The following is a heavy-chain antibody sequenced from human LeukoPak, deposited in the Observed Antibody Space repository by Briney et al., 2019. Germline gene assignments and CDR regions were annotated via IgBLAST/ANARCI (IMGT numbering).Heavy chain of an antibody. CDR3: ARYRSAWYGDH. V-gene: IGHV1-8*01. J-gene: IGHJ4*02. D-gene: IGHD6-19*01. CDR2: MNPNSGNT. CDR1: GYTFTSYD. Sequence: ASVKVSCKASGYTFTSYDINWVRQATGQGLEWMGWMNPNSGNTGYAQKFQGRVTMTRDTSISTAYMELSRLTSDDTAAYYCARYRSAWYGDHWGQGTLLTVSS.